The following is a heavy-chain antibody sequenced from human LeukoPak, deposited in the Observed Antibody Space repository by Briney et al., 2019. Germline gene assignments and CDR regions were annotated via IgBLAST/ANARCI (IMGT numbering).Heavy chain of an antibody. V-gene: IGHV3-23*01. Sequence: GGSLRLSCAASGFIFSSYAMNWVRQAPGKGLEWVSEISGNGGSTNYADSVKGRFTISRDNFKNTLYLQMNSLRAEGTAVYYCARGHYYGSGSPDYWGQGTLVTVPS. D-gene: IGHD3-10*01. CDR2: ISGNGGST. J-gene: IGHJ4*02. CDR3: ARGHYYGSGSPDY. CDR1: GFIFSSYA.